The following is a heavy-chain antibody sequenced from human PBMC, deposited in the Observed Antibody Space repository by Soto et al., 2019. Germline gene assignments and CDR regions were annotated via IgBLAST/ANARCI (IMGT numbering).Heavy chain of an antibody. J-gene: IGHJ4*02. V-gene: IGHV4-34*01. Sequence: TLSLTCAVYGGSFSGYYWSWIRQPPGKGLEWIGEINHSGSTNYNPSLKSRVTISVDTSKNQFSLKLSSVTAADTAVYYCARLGYSKVDYWGQGTLVTVSS. D-gene: IGHD3-22*01. CDR1: GGSFSGYY. CDR3: ARLGYSKVDY. CDR2: INHSGST.